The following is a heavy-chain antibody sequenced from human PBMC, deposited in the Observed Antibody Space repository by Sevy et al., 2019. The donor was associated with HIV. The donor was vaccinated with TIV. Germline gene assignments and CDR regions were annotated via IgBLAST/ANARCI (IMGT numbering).Heavy chain of an antibody. CDR2: IKQDGSER. CDR1: GFTFSSYW. Sequence: GGSLRLSCAASGFTFSSYWMSWVRQAPGKGLKWVANIKQDGSERYYLDSAKGRFTISRDNAKNSLYLQMDSLRAEDTAVYYCARGGQRFDYWGQGTLVTVSS. J-gene: IGHJ4*02. CDR3: ARGGQRFDY. D-gene: IGHD6-25*01. V-gene: IGHV3-7*01.